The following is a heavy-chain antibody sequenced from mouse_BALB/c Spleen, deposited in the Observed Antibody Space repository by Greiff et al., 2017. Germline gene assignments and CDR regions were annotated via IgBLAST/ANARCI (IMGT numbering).Heavy chain of an antibody. CDR2: ISSGSSTI. V-gene: IGHV5-17*02. CDR3: ATYGNPFAY. Sequence: EVKLMESGGGLVQPGGSRKLSCAASGFTFSSFGMHWVRQAPEKGLEWVAYISSGSSTIYYADTVKGRFTISRDNPKNTLFLQMTSLRSEDTAMYYCATYGNPFAYWGQGTLVTVSA. D-gene: IGHD2-1*01. CDR1: GFTFSSFG. J-gene: IGHJ3*01.